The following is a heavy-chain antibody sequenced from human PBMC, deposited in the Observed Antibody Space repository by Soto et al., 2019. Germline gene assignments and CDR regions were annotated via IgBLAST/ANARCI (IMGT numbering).Heavy chain of an antibody. CDR3: AKCYSSGWFFVDY. D-gene: IGHD6-19*01. J-gene: IGHJ4*02. CDR1: VFTFINFA. V-gene: IGHV3-23*01. CDR2: ISSTGGST. Sequence: WWSLRLSCASSVFTFINFAMSWVRQAPGKGLEWVSGISSTGGSTYYADSVKGPFTISRDNSKNTLYLQMNSLRAEDTAVYYCAKCYSSGWFFVDYWGQGTLVTVSS.